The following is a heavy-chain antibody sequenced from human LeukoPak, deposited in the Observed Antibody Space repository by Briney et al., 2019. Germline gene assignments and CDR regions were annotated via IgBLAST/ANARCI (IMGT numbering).Heavy chain of an antibody. Sequence: GASVKVSCKASGYTFTGYYMHWVRQAPGQGLEWMGWINPNSGGTNYAQKFQGRVTMTRDTSISTAYMELSRLRSDDTAVYYCARNRGSAAAGTFPLYYYYYMDVWGKGTTVTISS. CDR2: INPNSGGT. CDR3: ARNRGSAAAGTFPLYYYYYMDV. CDR1: GYTFTGYY. D-gene: IGHD6-13*01. V-gene: IGHV1-2*02. J-gene: IGHJ6*03.